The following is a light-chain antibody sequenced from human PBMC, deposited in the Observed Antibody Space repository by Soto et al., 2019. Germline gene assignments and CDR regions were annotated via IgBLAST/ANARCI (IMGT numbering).Light chain of an antibody. J-gene: IGLJ2*01. CDR2: DVT. CDR3: SSYTSSSTPMV. V-gene: IGLV2-14*03. Sequence: QSALTQPASVSGSPGQSITISCSGITRDVGGYNYVSWYQQHPGKAPKLMIYDVTNRPSGVSNRFSGSKSGNTASLTISGLQAEDEADYYCSSYTSSSTPMVFGGGTKLTVL. CDR1: TRDVGGYNY.